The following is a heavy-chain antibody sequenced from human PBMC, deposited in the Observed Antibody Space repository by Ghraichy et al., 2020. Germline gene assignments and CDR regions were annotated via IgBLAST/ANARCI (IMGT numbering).Heavy chain of an antibody. CDR2: ISSSSSYI. Sequence: GGSLRLSCAASRFTFSSYSMNWVRQAPGKGLEWVSSISSSSSYIYYADSVKGRFTISRDNAKNSLYLQMNSLRAEDTAVYYCARHRQQLVQHEYDAFDIWGQGTMVTVSS. CDR3: ARHRQQLVQHEYDAFDI. CDR1: RFTFSSYS. V-gene: IGHV3-21*01. D-gene: IGHD6-13*01. J-gene: IGHJ3*02.